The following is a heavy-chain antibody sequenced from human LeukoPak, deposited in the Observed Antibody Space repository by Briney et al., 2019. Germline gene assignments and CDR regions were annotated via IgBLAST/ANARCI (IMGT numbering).Heavy chain of an antibody. Sequence: GASVKVSCKXSAYTFTSYNINWVRQATGQGLERMGWMSPNSGNTGYAQKFQGRVTMTRNTSISTAYMELSSLTSEDTAVYYCARDGSGSYYDRGWFDPWGQGTLVTVSS. CDR1: AYTFTSYN. CDR3: ARDGSGSYYDRGWFDP. D-gene: IGHD3-10*01. V-gene: IGHV1-8*01. CDR2: MSPNSGNT. J-gene: IGHJ5*02.